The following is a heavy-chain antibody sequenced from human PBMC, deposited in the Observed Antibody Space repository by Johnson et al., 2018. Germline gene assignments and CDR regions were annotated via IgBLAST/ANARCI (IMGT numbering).Heavy chain of an antibody. D-gene: IGHD3-22*01. CDR3: ARATYYYDSSGEVEYFQH. J-gene: IGHJ1*01. Sequence: RQAPGQGLEWMGGIIPIFGTANYAQKFQGRVTITADESTSTAYMELSSLRSEDTAVYYCARATYYYDSSGEVEYFQHWGQGTLVTVSS. V-gene: IGHV1-69*01. CDR2: IIPIFGTA.